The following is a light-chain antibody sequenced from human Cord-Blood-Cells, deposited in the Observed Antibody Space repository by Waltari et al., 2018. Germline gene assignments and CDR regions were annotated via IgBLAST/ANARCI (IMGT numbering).Light chain of an antibody. V-gene: IGLV3-19*01. CDR1: SLRSYY. CDR2: GKN. Sequence: SSELTQDPAVSVALGQTVRITCQGDSLRSYYASWYQQKPGQAPVLVIYGKNNRPSWIPNRCSGSSSGNTASLTITGAQAEDEADYYCNSRDSSGNHLEFGGGTKLTVL. CDR3: NSRDSSGNHLE. J-gene: IGLJ2*01.